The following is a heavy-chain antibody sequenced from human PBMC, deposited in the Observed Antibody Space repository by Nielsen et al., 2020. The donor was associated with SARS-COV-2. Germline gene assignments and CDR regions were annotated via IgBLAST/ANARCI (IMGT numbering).Heavy chain of an antibody. CDR1: GFTFSSYG. Sequence: GGSLRLSCAASGFTFSSYGMHWVRQAPGKGLEWVAVIWYDGSNKYYADSVKGRFTISRDNSKNTLYLQMNSLRAEDTAVYYCARDGDDFWSGFEAAYGMDVWGQGTTVTVSS. CDR2: IWYDGSNK. CDR3: ARDGDDFWSGFEAAYGMDV. J-gene: IGHJ6*02. D-gene: IGHD3-3*01. V-gene: IGHV3-33*01.